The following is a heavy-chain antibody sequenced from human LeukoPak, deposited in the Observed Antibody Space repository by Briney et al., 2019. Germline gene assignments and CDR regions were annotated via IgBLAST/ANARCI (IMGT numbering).Heavy chain of an antibody. V-gene: IGHV1-69*05. Sequence: GASVKVSCKASGGTFSSYAISWVRQAPGQGLEWMGRIIPIFGTANYAQKFQGRVTITTDESTSTAYMELSSLRSEGTAVYYCARAHPEDSSGPFDYWGQGTLVTVSS. D-gene: IGHD6-19*01. J-gene: IGHJ4*02. CDR2: IIPIFGTA. CDR1: GGTFSSYA. CDR3: ARAHPEDSSGPFDY.